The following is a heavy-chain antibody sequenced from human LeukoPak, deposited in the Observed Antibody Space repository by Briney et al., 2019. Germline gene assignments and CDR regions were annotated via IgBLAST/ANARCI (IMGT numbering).Heavy chain of an antibody. CDR1: GGTFSSYA. Sequence: GASVKVSCKASGGTFSSYAISWVRQAPGQGLEWMGWINPNSGGTNYAQKFQGRVTMTRDTSISTAYMELSRLRSDDTAVYYCARAGSYYDSSGFGYWGQGTLVTVSS. V-gene: IGHV1-2*02. D-gene: IGHD3-22*01. J-gene: IGHJ4*02. CDR3: ARAGSYYDSSGFGY. CDR2: INPNSGGT.